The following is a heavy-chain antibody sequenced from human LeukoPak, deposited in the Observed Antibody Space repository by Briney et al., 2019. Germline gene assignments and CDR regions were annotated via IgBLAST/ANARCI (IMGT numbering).Heavy chain of an antibody. CDR3: ARAWYYYDSSGYYPFDY. D-gene: IGHD3-22*01. CDR2: INHSVST. Sequence: SETLSLTCAVYGGSFSGYYWSWIRQPPGKGLEWIGEINHSVSTNYNPSLKSRVTISVETSKNQFSLKLSSVTAADTAVYYCARAWYYYDSSGYYPFDYWGQGTLVTVSS. CDR1: GGSFSGYY. J-gene: IGHJ4*02. V-gene: IGHV4-34*01.